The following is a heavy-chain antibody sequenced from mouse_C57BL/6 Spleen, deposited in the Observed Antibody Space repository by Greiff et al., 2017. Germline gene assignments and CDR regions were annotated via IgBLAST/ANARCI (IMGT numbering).Heavy chain of an antibody. CDR3: ANGYYGYAMDY. CDR1: GYTFTGYW. Sequence: QVQLQQSGAELMKPGASVKLSCKATGYTFTGYWIEWVKQRPGHGLEWIGEILPGSGTTSYNQKFKGKATLTVDQSSSTAYMQLNSLTSEDSAVYYCANGYYGYAMDYWGQGTSVTVSS. J-gene: IGHJ4*01. D-gene: IGHD2-3*01. CDR2: ILPGSGTT. V-gene: IGHV1-9*01.